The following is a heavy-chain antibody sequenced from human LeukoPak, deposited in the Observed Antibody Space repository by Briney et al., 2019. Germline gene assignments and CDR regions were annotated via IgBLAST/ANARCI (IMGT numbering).Heavy chain of an antibody. V-gene: IGHV3-23*01. CDR1: GFTLITTG. CDR2: ISGSGGST. J-gene: IGHJ4*02. Sequence: GGSPRLSCAVSGFTLITTGVPSVRQAPGKGLEWVSAISGSGGSTYYADSVKGRFTISRDNSKNTLYLQMKSLRAEDMAVYYGGAGGGDNRPYSLYWGQGTLVTVSS. CDR3: GAGGGDNRPYSLY. D-gene: IGHD3-16*01.